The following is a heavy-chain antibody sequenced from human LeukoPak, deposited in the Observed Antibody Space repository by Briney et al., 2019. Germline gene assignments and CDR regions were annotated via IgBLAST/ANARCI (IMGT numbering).Heavy chain of an antibody. CDR1: GGSFSGYY. CDR3: ARAPKSRFDI. Sequence: PSETLSLTCAVYGGSFSGYYWSWIRQPPGKGLEWIGEINHSGSTNYNPSLKSRVTISVDTSKNQFSLKLSSVTAADTAVYYCARAPKSRFDIWGQGTMVTVSS. CDR2: INHSGST. V-gene: IGHV4-34*01. J-gene: IGHJ3*02.